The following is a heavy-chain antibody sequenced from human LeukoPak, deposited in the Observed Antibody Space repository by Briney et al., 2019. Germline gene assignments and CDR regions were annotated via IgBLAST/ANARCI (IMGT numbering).Heavy chain of an antibody. D-gene: IGHD3-22*01. J-gene: IGHJ4*02. CDR3: AKGSSSGTVDY. V-gene: IGHV3-30*18. Sequence: GGSLRLSCAASGFTFSNYDMHWVRQAPGKGLEWLAFISYDGTNKYYADSVKGRFTFSRDNSKYTLYLQMNSLRAEDTAVYYCAKGSSSGTVDYWGQGTQVAVSS. CDR2: ISYDGTNK. CDR1: GFTFSNYD.